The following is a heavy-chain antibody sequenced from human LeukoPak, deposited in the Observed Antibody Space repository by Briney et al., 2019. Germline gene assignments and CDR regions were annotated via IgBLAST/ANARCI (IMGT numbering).Heavy chain of an antibody. CDR2: IIPIFGTA. J-gene: IGHJ6*03. CDR3: ARDHFWSGYSPLGVAYYYYMDV. Sequence: SVKVSCKASGGTFSSYAISWVRQAPGQGLEWMGGIIPIFGTANYAQKFQGRVTITADKSTSTAYMGLSSLRSEDTAVYYCARDHFWSGYSPLGVAYYYYMDVWGKGTTVTVSS. D-gene: IGHD3-3*02. CDR1: GGTFSSYA. V-gene: IGHV1-69*06.